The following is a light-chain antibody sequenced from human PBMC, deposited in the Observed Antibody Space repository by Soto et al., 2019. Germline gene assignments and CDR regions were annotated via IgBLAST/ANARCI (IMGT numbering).Light chain of an antibody. V-gene: IGKV3-20*01. CDR2: NAL. CDR1: QTVGRDY. J-gene: IGKJ4*01. CDR3: HQYAFSPLT. Sequence: IVLTQSPGTLSLSPGEKATLSCRASQTVGRDYLGWYQQKPGQPPRLIVYNALTTATGIPDRFRGSGSGRDFTPTINTLEPEDFAVYYCHQYAFSPLTFGGGTKVEI.